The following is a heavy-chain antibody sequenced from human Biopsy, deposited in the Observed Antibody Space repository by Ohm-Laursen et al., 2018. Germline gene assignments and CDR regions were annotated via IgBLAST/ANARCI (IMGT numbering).Heavy chain of an antibody. Sequence: SLRLSCAASGFPFHNYAMNWVRQAPRKGLEWLSYISGSGTTIFYADSVKGRFTVSRDNAKNSLYLQMNSLTVEDTAVYYCARDGAGSYHDYWGQGTLVTVSS. J-gene: IGHJ4*02. V-gene: IGHV3-11*01. CDR3: ARDGAGSYHDY. CDR1: GFPFHNYA. CDR2: ISGSGTTI. D-gene: IGHD3-10*01.